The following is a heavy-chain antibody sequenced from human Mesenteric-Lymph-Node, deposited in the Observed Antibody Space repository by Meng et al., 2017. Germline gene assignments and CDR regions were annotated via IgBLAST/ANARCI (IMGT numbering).Heavy chain of an antibody. V-gene: IGHV4-30-4*01. Sequence: QGQLQESGPGLVKPSQTLSLTCTVSGGSVSSGDYYWSWIRQPPGKGLEWIGEINHSGSTNYNPSLKSRVDISVDKSKNQFYPSLFSVTAADTAVYYCGRDQGRELINHWGQGTLVTVSS. CDR2: INHSGST. J-gene: IGHJ4*02. CDR3: GRDQGRELINH. D-gene: IGHD1-7*01. CDR1: GGSVSSGDYY.